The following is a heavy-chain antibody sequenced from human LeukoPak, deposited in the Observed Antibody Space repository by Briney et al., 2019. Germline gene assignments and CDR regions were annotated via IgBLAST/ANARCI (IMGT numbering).Heavy chain of an antibody. CDR2: ISGSGGTA. J-gene: IGHJ4*02. Sequence: PGGSLRLSCAASGFTFSIYAMSWVRQVPGKGLEWVSAISGSGGTACYADSVKGRFTISRDNSKNTLYLQMNSLRAEDTAVYYCAKKGYYDGSGYYMYYFDHWGQGTLVTVSS. CDR1: GFTFSIYA. CDR3: AKKGYYDGSGYYMYYFDH. D-gene: IGHD3-22*01. V-gene: IGHV3-23*01.